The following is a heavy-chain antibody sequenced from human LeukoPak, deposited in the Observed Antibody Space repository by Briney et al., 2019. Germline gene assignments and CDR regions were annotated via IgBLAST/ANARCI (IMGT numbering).Heavy chain of an antibody. Sequence: PGGSLRLSCAASGFTFDDYAMHWVRHAPGKGLEWVSGISWNSGSIVYADSVKGRFTIPRDNAKNSLYLQINSLRAEDTAVYYCAKDRVPYYYGSWSYYSRGHFAYGGQGTRVTV. CDR3: AKDRVPYYYGSWSYYSRGHFAY. D-gene: IGHD3-10*01. CDR1: GFTFDDYA. V-gene: IGHV3-9*01. J-gene: IGHJ4*02. CDR2: ISWNSGSI.